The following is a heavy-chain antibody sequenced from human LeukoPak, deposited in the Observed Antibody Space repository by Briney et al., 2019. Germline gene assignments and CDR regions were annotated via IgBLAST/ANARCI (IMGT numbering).Heavy chain of an antibody. CDR1: GGSISSSSYY. V-gene: IGHV4-39*07. Sequence: SETLSLTCTVSGGSISSSSYYWAWIRQPPGKGLEWIGSIYYSGSTYYNPSLKSRVTISVDTSKNQFSLKLNSVTAADTAVYYCARTTEDCSSTSCYQYWFDPWGQGTLVTVSS. CDR2: IYYSGST. CDR3: ARTTEDCSSTSCYQYWFDP. D-gene: IGHD2-2*01. J-gene: IGHJ5*02.